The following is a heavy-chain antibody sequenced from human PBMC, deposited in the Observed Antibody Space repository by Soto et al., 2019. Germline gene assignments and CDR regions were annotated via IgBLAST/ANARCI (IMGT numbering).Heavy chain of an antibody. CDR3: AKDVLANYYDSSGYPTPEAFDI. Sequence: GGSLRLSCSASGFTFSSYAMSWVRQAPGKGLEWVSAISGSGGSTYYADSVKGRFTISRDNSKNTLYLQMNSLRAEDTAGYYCAKDVLANYYDSSGYPTPEAFDIWGQGTMVTVPS. V-gene: IGHV3-23*01. CDR2: ISGSGGST. D-gene: IGHD3-22*01. CDR1: GFTFSSYA. J-gene: IGHJ3*02.